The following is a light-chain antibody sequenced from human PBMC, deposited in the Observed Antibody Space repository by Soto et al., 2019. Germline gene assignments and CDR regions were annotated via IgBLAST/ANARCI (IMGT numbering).Light chain of an antibody. CDR2: EVS. Sequence: QSALTQPASVSGSPGQSITISCTGTSSDVGGYNYVSWYQQHPGKAPKLMIYEVSNRPSGVSNRFSGSKSGHTASLTISGLQAEDEADYSCSSYTGSSAPAVFGGGTKVTVL. CDR3: SSYTGSSAPAV. J-gene: IGLJ2*01. CDR1: SSDVGGYNY. V-gene: IGLV2-14*01.